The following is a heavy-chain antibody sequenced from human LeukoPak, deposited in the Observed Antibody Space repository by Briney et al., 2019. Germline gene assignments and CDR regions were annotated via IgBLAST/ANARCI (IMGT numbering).Heavy chain of an antibody. Sequence: GGSLRLSCVASAFTFSSYWMSWVRQAPGKGLEWAANINQDGSEKYYVDSVKGRFTISRDNAKKSLYLLMNSLRAEDMAVYYCANYYGSGSSLDYWGQGTPVTVSS. CDR3: ANYYGSGSSLDY. CDR2: INQDGSEK. CDR1: AFTFSSYW. V-gene: IGHV3-7*01. J-gene: IGHJ4*02. D-gene: IGHD3-10*01.